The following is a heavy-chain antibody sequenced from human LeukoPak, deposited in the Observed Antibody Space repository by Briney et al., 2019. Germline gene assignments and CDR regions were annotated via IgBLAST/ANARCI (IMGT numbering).Heavy chain of an antibody. CDR2: FDPEDGET. CDR1: GYTLTELS. Sequence: ASVNVSFKVSGYTLTELSMHWVRQAPGKGLEWMGDFDPEDGETIYAQKFQGRVTMTEDTSTDTAYMELSSLRSDDTAVYYCARVLSVVVAATLDQPDAFDIWGQGTMVTVSS. V-gene: IGHV1-24*01. J-gene: IGHJ3*02. CDR3: ARVLSVVVAATLDQPDAFDI. D-gene: IGHD2-15*01.